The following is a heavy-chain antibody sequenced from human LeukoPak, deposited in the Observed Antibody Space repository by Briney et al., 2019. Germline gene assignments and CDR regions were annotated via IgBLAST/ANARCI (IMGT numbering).Heavy chain of an antibody. J-gene: IGHJ4*02. CDR3: ARDPGAGRWLRDDY. CDR2: IYYSGST. CDR1: GDSISSSSYY. V-gene: IGHV4-39*07. Sequence: PSETLSLTCTVSGDSISSSSYYWGWIRQPPGKGLEWIGSIYYSGSTYYNPSLKSRVTISVDTSKNQFSLKLSSVTAADTAVYYCARDPGAGRWLRDDYWGQGTLVTVSS. D-gene: IGHD5-24*01.